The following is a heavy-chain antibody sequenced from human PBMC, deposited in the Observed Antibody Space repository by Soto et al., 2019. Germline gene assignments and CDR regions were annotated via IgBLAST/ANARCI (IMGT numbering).Heavy chain of an antibody. V-gene: IGHV3-74*03. Sequence: EVQLVESGGGLVQPGGSLRLSCVASGFTFSNYWMHWVRQDPGKGLVWVSSIKTDGTSTQYADSVKGRFTVSRDNAKNTLYLQMNSIRAEDTAVYFCAKDLSWGQCDYWGQGTQVTVSS. CDR2: IKTDGTST. J-gene: IGHJ4*02. CDR1: GFTFSNYW. CDR3: AKDLSWGQCDY. D-gene: IGHD3-16*01.